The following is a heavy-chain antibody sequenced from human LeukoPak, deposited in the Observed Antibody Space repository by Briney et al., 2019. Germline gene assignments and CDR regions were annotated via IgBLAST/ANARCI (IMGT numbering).Heavy chain of an antibody. Sequence: GESLKISCKGSGYSFTSYWTGWVRQMPGKGLEWMGIIYPGDSDTRYSPSFQGQVTISADKSISTAYLQWSSLNASDTAMYYCARFSMTTVTPYYMDVWGKGTTVTVSS. CDR2: IYPGDSDT. J-gene: IGHJ6*03. V-gene: IGHV5-51*01. D-gene: IGHD4-17*01. CDR1: GYSFTSYW. CDR3: ARFSMTTVTPYYMDV.